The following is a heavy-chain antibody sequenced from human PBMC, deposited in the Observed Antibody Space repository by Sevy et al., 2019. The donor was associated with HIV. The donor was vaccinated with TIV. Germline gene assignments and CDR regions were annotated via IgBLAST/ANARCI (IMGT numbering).Heavy chain of an antibody. CDR3: VRGTTFYDFWTGGDS. D-gene: IGHD3-3*01. J-gene: IGHJ4*02. CDR2: ISGFNGDT. CDR1: GYTFTNYS. Sequence: ASVKVSCKASGYTFTNYSISWVRQAPGQGLEWMGWISGFNGDTKNAEKFQGRFTMTTDTSTKTAYMDLRSLRSDDTAVYSCVRGTTFYDFWTGGDSWGQGTLVTVSS. V-gene: IGHV1-18*01.